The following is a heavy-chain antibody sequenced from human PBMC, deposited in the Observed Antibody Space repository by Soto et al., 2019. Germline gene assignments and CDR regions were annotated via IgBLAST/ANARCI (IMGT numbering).Heavy chain of an antibody. CDR2: IYHSGST. CDR1: GGSISSGGYS. J-gene: IGHJ6*02. Sequence: QLQLQESGSGLVKPSQTLSLTCAVSGGSISSGGYSWSWIRQPPGKGLEWIGYIYHSGSTYYNPSLKSRVTISVDRSKNQFSLKLSSVTAADTAVYYCARARTAYTIVRGVIQTRDYYYYGMDVWGQGTTVTVSS. D-gene: IGHD3-10*01. V-gene: IGHV4-30-2*01. CDR3: ARARTAYTIVRGVIQTRDYYYYGMDV.